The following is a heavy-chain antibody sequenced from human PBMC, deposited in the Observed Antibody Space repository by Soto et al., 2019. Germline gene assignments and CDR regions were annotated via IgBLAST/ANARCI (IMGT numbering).Heavy chain of an antibody. CDR2: IIPIFGTA. D-gene: IGHD2-2*01. V-gene: IGHV1-69*12. CDR3: ARGKVVVASGAVDI. J-gene: IGHJ3*02. Sequence: QVQLVQSGAEVKKPGSSVKVSCKASGGTFSSYAISWVRQAPGQGLEWMGGIIPIFGTANYAQKFQGRVTITADEATSTADMELSSLRSEDTAVYYWARGKVVVASGAVDIWGQGTMVTVSS. CDR1: GGTFSSYA.